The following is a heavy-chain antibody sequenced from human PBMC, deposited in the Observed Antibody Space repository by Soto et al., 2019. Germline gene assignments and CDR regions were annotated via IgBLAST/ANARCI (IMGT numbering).Heavy chain of an antibody. V-gene: IGHV1-69*13. D-gene: IGHD3-22*01. J-gene: IGHJ3*02. Sequence: SVKVSCKASGVTFSSYAISWVRQAPGQGLEWMGGIIPIFGTANYAQKFQGRVTITADESTSTAYMELSSLRSEDTAVYYCARARREIVVVRVISGAFDIWGQGTMVT. CDR3: ARARREIVVVRVISGAFDI. CDR2: IIPIFGTA. CDR1: GVTFSSYA.